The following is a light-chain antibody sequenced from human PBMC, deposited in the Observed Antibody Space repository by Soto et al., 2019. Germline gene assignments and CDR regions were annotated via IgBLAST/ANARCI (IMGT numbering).Light chain of an antibody. CDR2: SNN. CDR1: SSNIGSNT. J-gene: IGLJ1*01. V-gene: IGLV1-44*01. CDR3: AAWDDNPNGYHV. Sequence: QSVLTQPPSASGTPGQRVTISCSGSSSNIGSNTVNWYQQLPGTAPKLLIYSNNQRPSGVPDRFSGSKSGTSASLAISGLQSEDEADYYCAAWDDNPNGYHVFGTGTEVTDL.